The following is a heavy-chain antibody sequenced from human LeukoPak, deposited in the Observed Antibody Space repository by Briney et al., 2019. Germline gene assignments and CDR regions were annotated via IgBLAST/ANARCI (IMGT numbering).Heavy chain of an antibody. CDR3: ARSGGTASGKYERATLDY. CDR2: TYYRSRWYN. D-gene: IGHD1-26*01. Sequence: SQTLSLTCDISGESVSSNNAAWNWIRQSPSRGLEWLGRTYYRSRWYNDYAVSLKSRMTINADTSKNHFSLQLNSVTPEDTAVYYRARSGGTASGKYERATLDYWGQGTLVTVSS. J-gene: IGHJ4*02. V-gene: IGHV6-1*01. CDR1: GESVSSNNAA.